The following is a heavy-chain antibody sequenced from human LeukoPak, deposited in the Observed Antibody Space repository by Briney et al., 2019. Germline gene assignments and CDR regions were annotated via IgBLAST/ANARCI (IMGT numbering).Heavy chain of an antibody. CDR2: IYPDDSET. J-gene: IGHJ3*02. V-gene: IGHV5-51*01. Sequence: GESLKISCKASGYRFTTDYIGWVRQMPGKGLEWMGIIYPDDSETNYSPSFQGQVSMSVDKSITTAYLHWSSLKASDTAMYYCARHRTPYSGIPYHTFDIWGQGTMVTVSS. CDR3: ARHRTPYSGIPYHTFDI. D-gene: IGHD1-26*01. CDR1: GYRFTTDY.